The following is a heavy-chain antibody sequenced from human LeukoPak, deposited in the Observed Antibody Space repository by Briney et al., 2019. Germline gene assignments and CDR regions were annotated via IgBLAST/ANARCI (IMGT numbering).Heavy chain of an antibody. D-gene: IGHD4-23*01. CDR3: ARDLTGGKLDWVY. CDR1: GGTFSSYA. Sequence: ASVKVSCKASGGTFSSYAMSWVRQAPGQGLEWMGEIIPIFGTANYAQKFQGRVTITTDESTSTAYMELSSLRSEDTAVYYCARDLTGGKLDWVYWGQGTLVTVSS. V-gene: IGHV1-69*05. J-gene: IGHJ4*02. CDR2: IIPIFGTA.